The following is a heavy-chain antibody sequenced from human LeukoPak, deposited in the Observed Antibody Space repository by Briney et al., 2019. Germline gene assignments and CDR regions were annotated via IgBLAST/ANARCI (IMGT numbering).Heavy chain of an antibody. CDR2: IRSKAFGGTT. CDR1: GFTFSYYA. V-gene: IGHV3-49*04. J-gene: IGHJ6*02. CDR3: TRESSPWDTDYDYMDV. D-gene: IGHD4/OR15-4a*01. Sequence: GGSLRLSCTASGFTFSYYAMTWVRQAPGKGLEWVGFIRSKAFGGTTEYGASVTGRVTISRDDSKNIAYLQMNSLNTEDSAVYYCTRESSPWDTDYDYMDVWGQGTTVTVSS.